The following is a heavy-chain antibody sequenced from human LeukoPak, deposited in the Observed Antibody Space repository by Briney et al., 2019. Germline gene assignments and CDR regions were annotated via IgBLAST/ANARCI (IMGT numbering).Heavy chain of an antibody. CDR2: ISSSSSYI. J-gene: IGHJ6*03. Sequence: GGSLRLSCAASGFTFSSYSMNWVRQAPGKGLEWVSSISSSSSYIYYADSVKGRFTISRDNAKNSLYLQMNSLRAEDTAVYYCARLGLYSSSSLYMDVWGKGTTVTVSS. D-gene: IGHD6-6*01. V-gene: IGHV3-21*01. CDR1: GFTFSSYS. CDR3: ARLGLYSSSSLYMDV.